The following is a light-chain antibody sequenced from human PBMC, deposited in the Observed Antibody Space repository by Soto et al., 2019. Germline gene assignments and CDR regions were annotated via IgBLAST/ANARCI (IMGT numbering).Light chain of an antibody. V-gene: IGLV2-14*01. CDR3: SSYTSSSTIVV. J-gene: IGLJ2*01. CDR1: SSDVGGYNY. Sequence: QSALTQPASMSGSPGQSITISCTGTSSDVGGYNYVSWYQQHPGKAPKLMIYDVSNRPSGVSNRFSGSKSGNTASLTISGLQAEDEADYYCSSYTSSSTIVVFGGGTKLTVL. CDR2: DVS.